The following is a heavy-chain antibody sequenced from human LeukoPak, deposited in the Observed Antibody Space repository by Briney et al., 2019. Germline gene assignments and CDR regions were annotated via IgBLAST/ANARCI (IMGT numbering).Heavy chain of an antibody. V-gene: IGHV3-7*01. CDR1: GFTFSSYW. D-gene: IGHD5-24*01. J-gene: IGHJ4*02. Sequence: GGSVTLSCAASGFTFSSYWMSWVRQAPGKGLEGVAYIKQDGSEKYYVDSVGGRLTIPIYNGKNSVDLQMNSLRAEDTAVYYFGRARWLQLGGDYWGQGTLVTVSS. CDR2: IKQDGSEK. CDR3: GRARWLQLGGDY.